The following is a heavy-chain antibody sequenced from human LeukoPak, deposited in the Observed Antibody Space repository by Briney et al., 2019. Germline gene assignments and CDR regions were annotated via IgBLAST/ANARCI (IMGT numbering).Heavy chain of an antibody. CDR1: GYTFTGYY. CDR2: INPNSGGT. V-gene: IGHV1-2*02. Sequence: ASVKVSCKASGYTFTGYYMHWVRQAPGQGLEWMGWINPNSGGTNYAQKFQGRVTMTRDTSISTAYMELSRLRSDDTAVYYCARAGLIYYDSSGYYRFDPWGQGTLVTVSS. CDR3: ARAGLIYYDSSGYYRFDP. D-gene: IGHD3-22*01. J-gene: IGHJ5*02.